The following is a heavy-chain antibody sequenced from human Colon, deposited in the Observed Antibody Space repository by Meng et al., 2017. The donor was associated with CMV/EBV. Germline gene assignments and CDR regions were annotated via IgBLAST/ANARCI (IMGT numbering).Heavy chain of an antibody. V-gene: IGHV3-43D*03. J-gene: IGHJ6*02. CDR2: VSWDGTNN. D-gene: IGHD3-10*01. CDR3: AKVEGSTSNFYSFGMHV. CDR1: GFSFDHYD. Sequence: GGSLRLSCVVSGFSFDHYDVHWVRQAPGQGLEWVSLVSWDGTNNYYGDSVQGRFTVSRDKETNTLFLQMNNLRSEDTAVYYCAKVEGSTSNFYSFGMHVWGPGTTVTVSS.